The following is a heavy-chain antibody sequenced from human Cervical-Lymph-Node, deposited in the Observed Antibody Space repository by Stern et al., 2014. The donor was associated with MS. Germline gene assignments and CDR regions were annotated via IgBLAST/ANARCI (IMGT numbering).Heavy chain of an antibody. V-gene: IGHV3-23*01. Sequence: EVQLLESGGGLVQPGGSLRLSCAASGFTFSTYAFSWVRQAPGQVLECVSSIMDSGVYTYYEDSVKGRFTISRDNSKSMLYLEMQSLRAEDTAVYHCAKDLGRGVVVVPLYGLDVWGQGTTVTVSS. CDR3: AKDLGRGVVVVPLYGLDV. CDR1: GFTFSTYA. J-gene: IGHJ6*02. D-gene: IGHD2-2*01. CDR2: IMDSGVYT.